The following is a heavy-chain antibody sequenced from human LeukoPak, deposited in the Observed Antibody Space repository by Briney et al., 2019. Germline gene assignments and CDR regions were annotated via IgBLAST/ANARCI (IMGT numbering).Heavy chain of an antibody. V-gene: IGHV3-21*01. Sequence: GGSLRLSCAASGFTFSSYSMNWVRQAPGKGLEWVSSISSSSSYIYYADSVKGRFTLSRDNAKNSLYLQMNSLRAEDTAVYYCARDRHSSTYDAFDIWGQGTMVTV. D-gene: IGHD6-13*01. J-gene: IGHJ3*02. CDR3: ARDRHSSTYDAFDI. CDR2: ISSSSSYI. CDR1: GFTFSSYS.